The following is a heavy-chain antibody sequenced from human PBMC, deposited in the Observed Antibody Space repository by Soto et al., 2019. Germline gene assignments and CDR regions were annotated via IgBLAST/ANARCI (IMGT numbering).Heavy chain of an antibody. J-gene: IGHJ5*02. CDR3: ARMASAGILNWFDH. CDR1: GDTFINFD. Sequence: AALKVCCKASGDTFINFDISWVRQAAGQGLEWLGWMNPGSGKTGYASKFQGRVAMTRDASTGTSHLELSSLTSDDTAVYYCARMASAGILNWFDHWGQVTLVTVSP. D-gene: IGHD6-13*01. CDR2: MNPGSGKT. V-gene: IGHV1-8*02.